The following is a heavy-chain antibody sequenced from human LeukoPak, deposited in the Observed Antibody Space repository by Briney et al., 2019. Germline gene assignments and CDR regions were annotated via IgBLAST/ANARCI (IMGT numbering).Heavy chain of an antibody. CDR2: ITPVINTA. V-gene: IGHV1-69*08. D-gene: IGHD1-26*01. CDR3: ARVNLRGSNYNWFDP. J-gene: IGHJ5*02. CDR1: GGTFLSHT. Sequence: ASVKVSCKPSGGTFLSHTFSWVRQAPGQGLEWMGKITPVINTANYAQTFQGRVSIYADRYTTTVYMDLSGLRPDDTAVYYCARVNLRGSNYNWFDPWGQGTLVTVAS.